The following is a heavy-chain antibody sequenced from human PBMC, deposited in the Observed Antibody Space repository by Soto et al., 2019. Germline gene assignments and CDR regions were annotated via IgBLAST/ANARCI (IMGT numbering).Heavy chain of an antibody. CDR3: ARRAAGDYYYGMDV. CDR1: GYTFTSYY. CDR2: INPNSGGT. V-gene: IGHV1-2*02. D-gene: IGHD6-13*01. Sequence: ASVKVCCEASGYTFTSYYMHWVRQALGQGLEWMGWINPNSGGTNYAQKFQGRVTMTRDTSISTAYMELSRLRSDDTAVYYCARRAAGDYYYGMDVWGQGTTVTVSS. J-gene: IGHJ6*02.